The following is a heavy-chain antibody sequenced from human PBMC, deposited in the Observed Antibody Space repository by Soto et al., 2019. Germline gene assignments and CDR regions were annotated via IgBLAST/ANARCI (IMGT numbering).Heavy chain of an antibody. Sequence: QVQLVQSGAEEKKPGASVKVSCKASGYTFTNYAMHWVRQAPGQRLEWMGWINADNGNTNYSQKFQGRVTITTDTSARTVYMELSSLRSVDTAVYYCARVSGSYLPAYWGQGTLVPASS. D-gene: IGHD6-19*01. V-gene: IGHV1-3*05. CDR3: ARVSGSYLPAY. CDR2: INADNGNT. J-gene: IGHJ4*02. CDR1: GYTFTNYA.